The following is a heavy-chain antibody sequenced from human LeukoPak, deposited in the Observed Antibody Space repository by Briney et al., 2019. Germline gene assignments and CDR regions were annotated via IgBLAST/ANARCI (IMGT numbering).Heavy chain of an antibody. Sequence: GGSLRLSCEASGFTFRAYGMHWVRQAPGKRLEWVAVISYDEYEKDYADSAKGRFTISRDNAKNSLYLQMNSLRAEDTAVYYCARDDCSSTSCYTGSYYYYGMDVWGQGTTVTVSS. V-gene: IGHV3-30-3*01. J-gene: IGHJ6*02. CDR3: ARDDCSSTSCYTGSYYYYGMDV. CDR1: GFTFRAYG. D-gene: IGHD2-2*02. CDR2: ISYDEYEK.